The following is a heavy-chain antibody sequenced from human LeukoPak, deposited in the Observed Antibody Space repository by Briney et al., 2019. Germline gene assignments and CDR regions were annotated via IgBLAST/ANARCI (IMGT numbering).Heavy chain of an antibody. J-gene: IGHJ4*02. CDR1: GYIFTDYY. D-gene: IGHD5-18*01. CDR2: INPNSGGT. V-gene: IGHV1/OR15-1*02. Sequence: VASVKVSCKASGYIFTDYYMHWVRQAPGQELGWMGRINPNSGGTNYAQKFQGRVTMTRDTSISTAYTELSSLRSDDTAVYYCAREYTAMEDYWGQGTLVTVSS. CDR3: AREYTAMEDY.